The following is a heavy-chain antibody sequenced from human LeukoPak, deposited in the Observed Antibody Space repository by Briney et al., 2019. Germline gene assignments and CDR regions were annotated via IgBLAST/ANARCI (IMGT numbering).Heavy chain of an antibody. Sequence: GGSLRLSCAASGFTFSSYAMSWVRQAPGKGLEWVSAISGSGGSTYYADSVKGRFTISRDNSKNTLYLQMNSLRAEDTAVYFCARRPISGNDKSFDYWGQGTLVTVSS. D-gene: IGHD3-3*01. CDR3: ARRPISGNDKSFDY. CDR1: GFTFSSYA. J-gene: IGHJ4*02. V-gene: IGHV3-23*01. CDR2: ISGSGGST.